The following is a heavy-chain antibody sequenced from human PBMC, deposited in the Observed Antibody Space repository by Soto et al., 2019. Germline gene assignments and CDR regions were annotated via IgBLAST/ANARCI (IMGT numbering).Heavy chain of an antibody. J-gene: IGHJ4*02. CDR2: IHPNAGST. Sequence: ASVKVSCKASGYTFTTYYVHWVRQAPGQGLEWMGMIHPNAGSTSYAQKFQGRVTMTRDTSTNTVYMELSSLRSEDTAVYYCARDPSEVATITYFDYWGQGTLVTVSS. V-gene: IGHV1-46*01. CDR1: GYTFTTYY. CDR3: ARDPSEVATITYFDY. D-gene: IGHD5-12*01.